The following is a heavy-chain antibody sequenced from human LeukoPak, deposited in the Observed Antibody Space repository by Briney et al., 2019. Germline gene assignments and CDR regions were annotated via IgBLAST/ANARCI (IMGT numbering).Heavy chain of an antibody. D-gene: IGHD6-19*01. CDR1: GYTFTGYY. V-gene: IGHV1-2*02. J-gene: IGHJ4*02. CDR2: INPNSGGT. Sequence: ASVKVSCKASGYTFTGYYMHWVRQAPGQGLEWMGWINPNSGGTNYAQKFQGRVTMTRDTSISTAYTELSRLRSDDTAVYYCARQKSYSSGWYHYWGQGTLVTVSS. CDR3: ARQKSYSSGWYHY.